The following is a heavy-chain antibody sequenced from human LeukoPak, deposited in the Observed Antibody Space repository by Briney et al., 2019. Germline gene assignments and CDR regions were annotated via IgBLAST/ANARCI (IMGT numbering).Heavy chain of an antibody. V-gene: IGHV4-39*07. CDR2: IYYSGST. CDR1: GGSISSSSYY. Sequence: PSETLSPTCTVSGGSISSSSYYWGWIRQPPGKGLEWIGSIYYSGSTYYNPSLKSRVTISVDTSKNQFSLKLSSVTAADTAVYYCAREGESATIDYWGQGTLVTVSS. J-gene: IGHJ4*02. CDR3: AREGESATIDY. D-gene: IGHD3-16*01.